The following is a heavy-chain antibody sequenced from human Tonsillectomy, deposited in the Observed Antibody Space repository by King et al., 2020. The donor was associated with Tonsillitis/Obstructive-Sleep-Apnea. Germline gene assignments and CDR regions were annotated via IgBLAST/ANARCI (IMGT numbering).Heavy chain of an antibody. CDR2: IREDGSET. CDR3: ASDRRRPGPGWWFDP. D-gene: IGHD1-14*01. CDR1: GFSFSQYY. Sequence: VQLVESGGGLVQPGQSLTLSCVASGFSFSQYYMAWVRQAPGKGLEWVANIREDGSETYYVDSVKGRFTVSRDNAKNTVFLQMNNLGIGDTAIYYCASDRRRPGPGWWFDPWGKGTLVTVSS. J-gene: IGHJ5*01. V-gene: IGHV3-7*04.